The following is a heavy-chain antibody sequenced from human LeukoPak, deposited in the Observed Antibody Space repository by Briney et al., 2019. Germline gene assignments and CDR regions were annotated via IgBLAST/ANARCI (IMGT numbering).Heavy chain of an antibody. Sequence: KASETLSLTCTVSGGSISSYYWSWIRQPPGKGLEWIGYIYYSGSTNYNPSLKSRVTISVDTSKNQFSLKLSSVTAADTAVYYCARESNTGAFDIWGQGTMVTVSS. J-gene: IGHJ3*02. V-gene: IGHV4-59*01. CDR2: IYYSGST. CDR1: GGSISSYY. D-gene: IGHD2-8*02. CDR3: ARESNTGAFDI.